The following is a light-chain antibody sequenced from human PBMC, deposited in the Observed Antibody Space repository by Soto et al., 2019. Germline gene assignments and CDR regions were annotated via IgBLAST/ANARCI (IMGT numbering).Light chain of an antibody. V-gene: IGKV3-15*01. CDR3: QEYNNWHPIT. Sequence: EIVMTQSPATLSVSPGERATLSCRASQSISSKLAWYQQKPGQAPRLLIYGASTRATGIPVRFSGSGSGTEFTLTITSRQSEDFAVYYCQEYNNWHPITFGGGTKVDIK. CDR1: QSISSK. J-gene: IGKJ4*01. CDR2: GAS.